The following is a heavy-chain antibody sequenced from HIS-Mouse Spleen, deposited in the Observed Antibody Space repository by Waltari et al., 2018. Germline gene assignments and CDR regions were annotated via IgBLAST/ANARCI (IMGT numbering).Heavy chain of an antibody. V-gene: IGHV4-39*07. CDR1: GGSISSSSYY. Sequence: QLQLQESGPGLVKPSETLSLTCTVSGGSISSSSYYWGWIRQPPGKGLEWIGSIYYSGSTYYNPSLKSRVTISVDTSKNRSSLKLSSVTAADTAVYYCAREIPYSSSWYDWYFDLWGRGTLVTVSS. CDR3: AREIPYSSSWYDWYFDL. CDR2: IYYSGST. D-gene: IGHD6-13*01. J-gene: IGHJ2*01.